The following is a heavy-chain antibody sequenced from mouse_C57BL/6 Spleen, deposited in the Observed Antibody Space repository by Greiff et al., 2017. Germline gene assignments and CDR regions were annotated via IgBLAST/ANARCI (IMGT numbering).Heavy chain of an antibody. CDR2: IDPNSGGT. CDR1: GYTFTSYW. Sequence: QVQLQQPGAELVKPGASVKLSCKASGYTFTSYWMHWVKQRPGRGLEWIGRIDPNSGGTKYNEKFKSKATLTVDKPSSTAYMQLSSLTSKDSAVYYGARGDAYGGYYYAMDYWGQGTSVTVSS. D-gene: IGHD2-3*01. J-gene: IGHJ4*01. CDR3: ARGDAYGGYYYAMDY. V-gene: IGHV1-72*01.